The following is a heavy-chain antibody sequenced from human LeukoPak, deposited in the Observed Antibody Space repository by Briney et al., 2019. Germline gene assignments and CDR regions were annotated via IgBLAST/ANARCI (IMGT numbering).Heavy chain of an antibody. J-gene: IGHJ2*01. D-gene: IGHD6-13*01. Sequence: PGGSLRLSCAVSGITVSSSYMSWVRQAPGKGLEWVSVMYAGGSTYYADSVKGRFTVSRDNSKNTLYLQMNSLRAEDTAVYYCARVLGIAAAGTWSRYLDLWGRGTLVTVSS. V-gene: IGHV3-66*01. CDR2: MYAGGST. CDR1: GITVSSSY. CDR3: ARVLGIAAAGTWSRYLDL.